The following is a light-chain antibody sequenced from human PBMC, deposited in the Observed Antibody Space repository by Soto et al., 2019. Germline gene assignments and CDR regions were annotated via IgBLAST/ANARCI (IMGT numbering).Light chain of an antibody. CDR3: QQYNSAPLT. CDR1: QSISSW. J-gene: IGKJ4*01. Sequence: DLPMTQSPSTLSASVGDRVTITCRASQSISSWLAWYQQKPGKAPKLLIYKASTLESAVPSRFSGSGSGTEFTLTINSLQPDDFATYYCQQYNSAPLTFGGGTKVEIK. V-gene: IGKV1-5*03. CDR2: KAS.